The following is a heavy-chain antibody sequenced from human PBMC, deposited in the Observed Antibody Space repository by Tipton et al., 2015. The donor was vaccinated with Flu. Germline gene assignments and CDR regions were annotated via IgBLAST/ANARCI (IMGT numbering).Heavy chain of an antibody. D-gene: IGHD4-23*01. J-gene: IGHJ4*02. Sequence: TLSLTCAVYGGSFSGYYWNYIRQPPGRGLEWIGEINHSGIISYNPSLKSRVTMSVDTSKNQFSLKLRSVTAADTAVYYCATEYRGGGNRYYFDYWGQGTLVTVSS. CDR2: INHSGII. V-gene: IGHV4-34*01. CDR3: ATEYRGGGNRYYFDY. CDR1: GGSFSGYY.